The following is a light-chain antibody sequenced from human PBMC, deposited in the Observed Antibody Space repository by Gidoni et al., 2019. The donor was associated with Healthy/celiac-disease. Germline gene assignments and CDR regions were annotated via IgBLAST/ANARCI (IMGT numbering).Light chain of an antibody. CDR1: KLGDKY. CDR2: KDS. J-gene: IGLJ2*01. V-gene: IGLV3-1*01. Sequence: SSHLPQPPSVSVSPGQTASITCSGDKLGDKYACWYQQKPGQAPVLVIYKDSKRPSGIPERLSGSNSGNTATLTISGTQAMDEADYYCQAWDSSTVVFGGGTKLTVL. CDR3: QAWDSSTVV.